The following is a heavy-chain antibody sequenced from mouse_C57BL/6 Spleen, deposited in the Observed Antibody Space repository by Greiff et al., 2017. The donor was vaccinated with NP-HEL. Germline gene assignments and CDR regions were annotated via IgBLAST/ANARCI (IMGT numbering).Heavy chain of an antibody. CDR2: IFPGSGSP. D-gene: IGHD2-10*01. Sequence: QVQLQQSGPELVKPGASVKISCKASGYTFTDYYINWVKQRPGQGLEWIGWIFPGSGSPYYTEKFKGKATLTLDKSSSTAYMFLSSLTSEDSAVYFCARTYYGNYYAMDYWGQGTSVTVSS. J-gene: IGHJ4*01. CDR1: GYTFTDYY. V-gene: IGHV1-75*01. CDR3: ARTYYGNYYAMDY.